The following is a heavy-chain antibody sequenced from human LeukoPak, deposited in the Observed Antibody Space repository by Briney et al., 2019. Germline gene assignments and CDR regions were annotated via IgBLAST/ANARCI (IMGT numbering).Heavy chain of an antibody. D-gene: IGHD4-11*01. CDR3: ARDRIVNSNYKGWFDP. CDR1: GGSISSYY. J-gene: IGHJ5*02. CDR2: IYTSGST. Sequence: PSETLSLTCTASGGSISSYYWSWIRQPAGKGLEWIGRIYTSGSTNYNPSLKSRVTITVDKSKNQFSLKLSSVTAADTAVYYCARDRIVNSNYKGWFDPWGQGTLVTVSS. V-gene: IGHV4-4*07.